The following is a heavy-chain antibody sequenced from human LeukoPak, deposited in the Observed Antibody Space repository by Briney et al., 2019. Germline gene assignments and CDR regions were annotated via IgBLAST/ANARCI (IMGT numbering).Heavy chain of an antibody. CDR2: IYYSGST. Sequence: SETLSLTCTVSGGSISSYYWGWIRQPPGKGLEWIGYIYYSGSTNYNPSLKSRVTISVDTSKNQFSLKLSSVTAADTAVYYCARGGYTYGYWSAFDFWGQGTMVTVSS. V-gene: IGHV4-59*08. J-gene: IGHJ3*01. CDR3: ARGGYTYGYWSAFDF. CDR1: GGSISSYY. D-gene: IGHD5-18*01.